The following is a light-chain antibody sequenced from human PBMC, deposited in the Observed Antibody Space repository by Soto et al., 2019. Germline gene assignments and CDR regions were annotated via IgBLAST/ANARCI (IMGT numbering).Light chain of an antibody. CDR2: DAS. V-gene: IGKV3-11*01. J-gene: IGKJ4*01. CDR1: QSVNSH. Sequence: EIVLTQSPATLSLSPGERATLSCRASQSVNSHLTWYQQKPGQAPRLLIYDASNRATGIPARFSGSGSGTEFTLTISSLEPGDFAVYFCQQRTNWRLTFGGGTKVEIK. CDR3: QQRTNWRLT.